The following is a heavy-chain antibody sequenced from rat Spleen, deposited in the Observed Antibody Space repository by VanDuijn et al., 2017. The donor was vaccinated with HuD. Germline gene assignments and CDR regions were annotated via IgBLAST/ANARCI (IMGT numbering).Heavy chain of an antibody. CDR1: GFTFKNYW. CDR2: ITNSAGST. D-gene: IGHD3-4*01. V-gene: IGHV5-31*01. J-gene: IGHJ2*01. CDR3: TTGTPYFDY. Sequence: EVQLVESGGGLVQPGRSLKLSCVASGFTFKNYWMTWIRQAPGKGLEWVASITNSAGSTYYPDSVKGRFTISRDPAENTLYLQMDSLRSEDTATYYCTTGTPYFDYWGQGVMVTVSS.